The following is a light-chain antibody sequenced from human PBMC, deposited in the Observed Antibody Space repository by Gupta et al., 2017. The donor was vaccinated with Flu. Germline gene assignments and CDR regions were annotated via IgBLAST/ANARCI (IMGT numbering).Light chain of an antibody. Sequence: QSVMTQPPSASGTPGQRIKMTCTGKITNSGAGYDVQCYQQLPATAPNLLLFVNDNRRSGGSDRFSGSKSGASASMAITGLPAEEEADYYCQTQDKSRSGYVVFGGGTKLTVL. CDR2: VND. J-gene: IGLJ2*01. CDR1: ITNSGAGYD. V-gene: IGLV1-40*01. CDR3: QTQDKSRSGYVV.